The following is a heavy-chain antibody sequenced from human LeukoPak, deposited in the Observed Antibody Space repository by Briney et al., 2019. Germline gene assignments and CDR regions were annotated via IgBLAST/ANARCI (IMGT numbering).Heavy chain of an antibody. CDR3: ARVRKEYQLLLFDY. Sequence: GRSLRLSCAASGFTVSSNYMSWVRQAPGKWLEWVSVIYSGGSTYCADSVKGRFTISRDNSKNTLYLQMNSLRTEDTAVYYCARVRKEYQLLLFDYWGQGTLVTVSS. D-gene: IGHD2-2*01. CDR1: GFTVSSNY. CDR2: IYSGGST. J-gene: IGHJ4*02. V-gene: IGHV3-53*01.